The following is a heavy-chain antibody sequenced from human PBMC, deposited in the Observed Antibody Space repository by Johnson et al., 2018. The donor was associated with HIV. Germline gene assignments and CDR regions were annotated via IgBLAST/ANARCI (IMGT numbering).Heavy chain of an antibody. D-gene: IGHD3-10*01. J-gene: IGHJ3*02. V-gene: IGHV3-66*01. CDR3: ARVLVRGPYPGYAFEI. CDR2: IYSGGST. CDR1: GFTVSSNY. Sequence: EVQLVESGGGLVQPGGSLRLSCAASGFTVSSNYMSWVRQAPGKGLEWVSVIYSGGSTYYADSVKGRFTISRDNSKNTLYLQMNSLRAEDTAVYYCARVLVRGPYPGYAFEIWGQGTMVTVSS.